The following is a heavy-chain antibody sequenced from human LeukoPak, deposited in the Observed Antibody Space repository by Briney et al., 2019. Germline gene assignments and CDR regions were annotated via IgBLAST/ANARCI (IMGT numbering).Heavy chain of an antibody. CDR2: INHSGST. CDR1: GGSFSGYY. Sequence: SETLSLTCAVYGGSFSGYYWSWIRQPPGKGLEWIGEINHSGSTNYNPSLKSRVTISVDTSKNQFSLKLSSVTAADTAVYYCAAEFSAYDPFDSWGQGTLVTVSS. V-gene: IGHV4-34*01. J-gene: IGHJ4*02. CDR3: AAEFSAYDPFDS. D-gene: IGHD3-3*01.